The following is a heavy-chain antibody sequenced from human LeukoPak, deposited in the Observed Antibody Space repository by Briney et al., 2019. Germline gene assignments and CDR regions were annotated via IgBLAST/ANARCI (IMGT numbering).Heavy chain of an antibody. J-gene: IGHJ4*02. Sequence: PSETLSLTCTVSGGSISSYYWSWIRQLPGEGLEWIGYIFFTGNTNYNPSLRSRVTISVDTSKNQFSLKLSSVTAADTAVYYCARTPSATPGFDYWGQGTLVTVSS. V-gene: IGHV4-59*12. D-gene: IGHD2-15*01. CDR3: ARTPSATPGFDY. CDR2: IFFTGNT. CDR1: GGSISSYY.